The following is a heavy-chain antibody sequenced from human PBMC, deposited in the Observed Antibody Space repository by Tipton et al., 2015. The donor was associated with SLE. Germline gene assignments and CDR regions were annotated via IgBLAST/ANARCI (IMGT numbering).Heavy chain of an antibody. J-gene: IGHJ2*01. V-gene: IGHV4-59*01. CDR1: GGSISSYY. Sequence: TLSLTCTVSGGSISSYYWSWIRQPPGKGLEWIGYIYYSGSTNYNPSLKSRVTISVDTSKNQFSLKLSSVTAADTAVYYCARGAWYFDLWGRGTLVPVPS. CDR2: IYYSGST. CDR3: ARGAWYFDL.